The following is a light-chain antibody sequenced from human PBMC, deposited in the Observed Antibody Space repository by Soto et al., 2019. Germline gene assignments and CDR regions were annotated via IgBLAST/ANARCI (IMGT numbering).Light chain of an antibody. Sequence: QAVVTQPRSVSGSPGQSVTISCTGTSSDVGGYNYVSWYQQHPGKAPKLMIYDVNKRPSGVPDRFSGSRSGNTASLSISGLQAEDEADYYCCSYAGAYTVVFGGGTKLTVL. CDR3: CSYAGAYTVV. V-gene: IGLV2-11*01. J-gene: IGLJ3*02. CDR2: DVN. CDR1: SSDVGGYNY.